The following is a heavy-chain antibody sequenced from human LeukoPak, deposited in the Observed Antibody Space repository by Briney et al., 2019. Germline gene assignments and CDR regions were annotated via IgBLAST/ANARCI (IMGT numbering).Heavy chain of an antibody. Sequence: SETLSLTCTVSGGSISSYYWSWIRQPPGKGLEWVGYIYYSGSTNYNPSLKSRVTISVDTSKNQFSLKLSSVTAADTAVYYCARFEALVSLGFDYWGQGTLVTVSS. D-gene: IGHD7-27*01. J-gene: IGHJ4*02. CDR2: IYYSGST. V-gene: IGHV4-59*01. CDR3: ARFEALVSLGFDY. CDR1: GGSISSYY.